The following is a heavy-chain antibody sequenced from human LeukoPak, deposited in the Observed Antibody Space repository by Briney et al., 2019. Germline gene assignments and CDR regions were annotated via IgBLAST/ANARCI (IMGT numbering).Heavy chain of an antibody. CDR2: ISSNSKYI. Sequence: NPGGSLTLSCAASGFTFSNYSMNWVRQAPGKGLEWVSSISSNSKYIYYADSVKGRFTISRDNAKNSLYLQMNSLRAEDTAVYYCARDGSIAVKNWFDPWGQGTLVTVSS. D-gene: IGHD6-19*01. V-gene: IGHV3-21*01. CDR1: GFTFSNYS. CDR3: ARDGSIAVKNWFDP. J-gene: IGHJ5*02.